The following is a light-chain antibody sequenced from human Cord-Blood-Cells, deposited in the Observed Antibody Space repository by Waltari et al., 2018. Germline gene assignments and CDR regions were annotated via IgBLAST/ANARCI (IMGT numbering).Light chain of an antibody. CDR2: DVS. V-gene: IGLV2-14*01. J-gene: IGLJ2*01. CDR1: SSDVGGYNY. Sequence: QSALTPPASVSGSPGQSITIPCTGPSSDVGGYNYVPWYQQHPGKAPKLMIYDVSNRPSGVSNRFSGSKSGNTASLTISGLQAEDEADYYCSSYTSSSTLVVFGGGTKLTVL. CDR3: SSYTSSSTLVV.